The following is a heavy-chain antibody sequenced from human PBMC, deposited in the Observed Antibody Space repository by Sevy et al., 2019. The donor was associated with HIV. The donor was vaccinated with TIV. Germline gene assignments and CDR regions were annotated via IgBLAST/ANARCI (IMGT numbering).Heavy chain of an antibody. D-gene: IGHD2-15*01. CDR3: ASDSAVVPRALVY. J-gene: IGHJ4*02. Sequence: SETLSLTCNVSGDSISSYFWSWFRQPPGKGLEGIGYIYYSGSSEYNPSLRSRVTISIDTSKKYLSMKLTSVTAADTAVYYCASDSAVVPRALVYWGQGTLVTVSS. CDR1: GDSISSYF. CDR2: IYYSGSS. V-gene: IGHV4-59*01.